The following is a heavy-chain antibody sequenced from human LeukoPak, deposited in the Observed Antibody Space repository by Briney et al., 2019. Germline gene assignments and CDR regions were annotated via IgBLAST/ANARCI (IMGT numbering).Heavy chain of an antibody. D-gene: IGHD3-16*01. Sequence: PWGSLTLTCAASGFSFTVFWLRWVRQAPGKGLEWVANIKRDGSEIYYVDSVKGRFTISRDNAKNSLYLQMNSLRAEDTAVYFSAGGGTYGVDVWGEGSPVTVS. CDR3: AGGGTYGVDV. V-gene: IGHV3-7*02. J-gene: IGHJ6*02. CDR1: GFSFTVFW. CDR2: IKRDGSEI.